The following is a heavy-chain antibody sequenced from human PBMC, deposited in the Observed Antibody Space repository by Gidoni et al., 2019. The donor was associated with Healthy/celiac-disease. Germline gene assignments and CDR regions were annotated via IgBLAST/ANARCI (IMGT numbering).Heavy chain of an antibody. D-gene: IGHD3-3*01. CDR1: GLSLSTSGVG. Sequence: QITLKESGPTLVKPTQTLTLTCTFSGLSLSTSGVGVGWIRQPPGKALEWLALISWNDDKRYSPSLKSRLTITKDTSKNQVVLTMTNMDPVDTATYYCAHETQYYDFWSAHIRGWFDPWGQGTLVTVSS. CDR3: AHETQYYDFWSAHIRGWFDP. V-gene: IGHV2-5*01. CDR2: ISWNDDK. J-gene: IGHJ5*02.